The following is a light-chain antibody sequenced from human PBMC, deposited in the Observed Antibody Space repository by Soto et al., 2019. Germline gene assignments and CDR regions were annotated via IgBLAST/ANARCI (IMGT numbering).Light chain of an antibody. CDR1: QSVSSN. V-gene: IGKV3-15*01. CDR3: QQYNNWSPQT. Sequence: VLTQCPATQSVSPEQGAALSCRASQSVSSNLAWYQQKPCQAPRLLIYGASTRATGIPPRFSGSGCGREYTTTTSSMQAQEFAAYYCQQYNNWSPQTFGQGTKVDIK. CDR2: GAS. J-gene: IGKJ1*01.